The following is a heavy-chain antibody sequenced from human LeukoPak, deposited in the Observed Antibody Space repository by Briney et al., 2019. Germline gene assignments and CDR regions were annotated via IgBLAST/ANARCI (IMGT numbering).Heavy chain of an antibody. Sequence: GGSLRLSCAASGFTFSSYSMNWVRQAPGKGLEWVSSISSSSSYIYYADSVKGRFTISRDNAKNSLYLQMNSLRAEDTAVYYCARCESADITIFGVVIPFDYWGQGTLVTVSS. CDR3: ARCESADITIFGVVIPFDY. CDR2: ISSSSSYI. J-gene: IGHJ4*02. CDR1: GFTFSSYS. D-gene: IGHD3-3*01. V-gene: IGHV3-21*01.